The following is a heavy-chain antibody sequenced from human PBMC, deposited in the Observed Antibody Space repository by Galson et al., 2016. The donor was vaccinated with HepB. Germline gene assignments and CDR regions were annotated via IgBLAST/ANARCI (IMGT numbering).Heavy chain of an antibody. CDR1: GFTFGSYV. Sequence: SLRLSCAASGFTFGSYVMHWVRQAPGKGLEWVSAISHDGSNKFDAHSVKGRFTVSRDNSKSTLFLQMNSVRLEDTAVYYCARDLYSFGDYAYWGQGTLVTVSS. CDR3: ARDLYSFGDYAY. J-gene: IGHJ4*02. CDR2: ISHDGSNK. D-gene: IGHD4-17*01. V-gene: IGHV3-30*04.